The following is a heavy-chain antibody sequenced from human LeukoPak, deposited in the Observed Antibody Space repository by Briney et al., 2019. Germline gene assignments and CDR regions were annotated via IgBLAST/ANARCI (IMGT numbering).Heavy chain of an antibody. CDR1: GGSFSGYY. D-gene: IGHD3/OR15-3a*01. J-gene: IGHJ4*02. CDR2: INNSGST. Sequence: PSETLSLTCAVYGGSFSGYYWNWIRQPPGKGLERIGEINNSGSTYYNASLKSQVSISIDTSKNQFSLRLTSVTAADTAVYYCARQTGSGLFILPGGQGTLVTVSS. CDR3: ARQTGSGLFILP. V-gene: IGHV4-34*01.